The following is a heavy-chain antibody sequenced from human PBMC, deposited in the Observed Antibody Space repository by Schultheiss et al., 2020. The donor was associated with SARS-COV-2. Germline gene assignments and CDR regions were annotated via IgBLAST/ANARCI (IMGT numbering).Heavy chain of an antibody. CDR1: GYTFTSYV. CDR2: IIPIFGTA. Sequence: SVKVSCKASGYTFTSYVISWVRQAPGQGLEWMGGIIPIFGTANYAQKFQGRVTMTRDTSISTAYMELNRLRSDDTAVYYCARGWSYPNDHHGMDVWGQGTTVTVSS. J-gene: IGHJ6*02. V-gene: IGHV1-69*05. CDR3: ARGWSYPNDHHGMDV. D-gene: IGHD3-10*01.